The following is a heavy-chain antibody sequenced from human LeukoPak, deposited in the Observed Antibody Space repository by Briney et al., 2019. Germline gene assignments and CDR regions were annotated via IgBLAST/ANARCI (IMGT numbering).Heavy chain of an antibody. D-gene: IGHD3-22*01. CDR1: GFTFISYA. J-gene: IGHJ6*03. Sequence: GGSLRLSCAASGFTFISYAMHWVRQAPGKGLEWVAVISYDGSNKYYADSVKGRFTISIDNSKNTLYLQMNSLRAEDTAVYYCARESADYYDSSGYYYNYYYYYYMDVWGQGTTVTVSS. CDR3: ARESADYYDSSGYYYNYYYYYYMDV. CDR2: ISYDGSNK. V-gene: IGHV3-30*04.